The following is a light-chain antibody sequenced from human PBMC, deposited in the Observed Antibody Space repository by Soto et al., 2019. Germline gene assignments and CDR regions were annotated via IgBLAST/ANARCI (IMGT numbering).Light chain of an antibody. V-gene: IGLV4-60*03. Sequence: QLVLTQSSSASASLGSSVKVTCTLSSGHSSYIIAWHQQQPGKAPRYLMKFEGSGSFNKGSGIPDRFSGSSSGGDRYLTISNLQSEDEADYCCETWDSNSNWVFGGGTKLNVL. CDR3: ETWDSNSNWV. J-gene: IGLJ3*02. CDR1: SGHSSYI. CDR2: FEGSGSF.